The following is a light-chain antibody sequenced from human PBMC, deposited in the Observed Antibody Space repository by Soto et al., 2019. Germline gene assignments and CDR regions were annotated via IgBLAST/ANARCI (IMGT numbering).Light chain of an antibody. CDR1: QDIGSH. J-gene: IGKJ5*01. CDR3: KQLNSYPIT. Sequence: DIQMTQSPSSLSASVGDRVTITCRASQDIGSHLAWYQQKPEKAPKSLIYHASNLESGVPSRFSGSGSGTDFTLTISSLQSADFATYYCKQLNSYPITFGQGTRLEIK. CDR2: HAS. V-gene: IGKV1D-16*01.